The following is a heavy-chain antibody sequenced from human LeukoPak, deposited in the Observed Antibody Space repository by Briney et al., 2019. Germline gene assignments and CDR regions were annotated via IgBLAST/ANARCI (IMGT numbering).Heavy chain of an antibody. CDR2: IGGSGGST. V-gene: IGHV3-23*01. Sequence: GGSLRLSCAASGFSFSSYTMSWVREAPGEGLEWVSAIGGSGGSTYYADSVRGRFTISRDNFKNTLYLQMNSLRAEDTAVYYCAKDTVPGDYLDYYFDYWGQGALVTVSS. CDR1: GFSFSSYT. J-gene: IGHJ4*02. CDR3: AKDTVPGDYLDYYFDY. D-gene: IGHD4-17*01.